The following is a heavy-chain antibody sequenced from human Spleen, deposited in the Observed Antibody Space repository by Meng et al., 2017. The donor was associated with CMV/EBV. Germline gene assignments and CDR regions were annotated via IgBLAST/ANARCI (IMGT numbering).Heavy chain of an antibody. D-gene: IGHD3-22*01. V-gene: IGHV3-48*04. CDR1: GFAFGTYT. CDR2: MTSSGNTI. J-gene: IGHJ4*02. Sequence: GGSLRLSCVASGFAFGTYTMNWVRQAPGKGLEWVSCMTSSGNTIQYGDSVKGRFTISRDNAKNSLYLQMNSPRVEDTAVYYCASTSSVYSPFDHWGQGTLVTVSS. CDR3: ASTSSVYSPFDH.